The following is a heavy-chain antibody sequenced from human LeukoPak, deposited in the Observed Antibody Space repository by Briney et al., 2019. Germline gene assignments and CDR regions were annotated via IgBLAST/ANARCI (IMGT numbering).Heavy chain of an antibody. CDR1: GGTFSSYA. D-gene: IGHD2-2*01. V-gene: IGHV1-69*06. CDR2: IIPIFGTA. Sequence: ASVKVSCKASGGTFSSYAISWVRQAPGQGLEWMGGIIPIFGTANYAQKFQGRVTITADKSTSTACMELSSLRSEDTAVYYCACNQQLRENYFDYWGQGTLVTVSS. J-gene: IGHJ4*02. CDR3: ACNQQLRENYFDY.